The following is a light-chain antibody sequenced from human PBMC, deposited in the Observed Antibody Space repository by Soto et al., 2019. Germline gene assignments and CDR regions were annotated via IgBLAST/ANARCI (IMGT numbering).Light chain of an antibody. CDR1: SSNIGSNT. V-gene: IGLV1-44*01. J-gene: IGLJ2*01. CDR2: SND. Sequence: QSVLTQPPSASGTPGQRVTMSCSGSSSNIGSNTVNWYQQLPGTAPKLLIYSNDERPSGVPDRFSGSKSGTSASLAISGLQSEDEADYYCQSYDPTLRTSLFGGGTQLTVL. CDR3: QSYDPTLRTSL.